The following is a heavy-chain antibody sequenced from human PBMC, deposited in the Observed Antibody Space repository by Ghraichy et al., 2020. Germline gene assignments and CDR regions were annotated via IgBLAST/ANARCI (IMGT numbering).Heavy chain of an antibody. V-gene: IGHV1-69*01. CDR1: GGTFSSYA. D-gene: IGHD3-3*01. CDR2: IIPIFGTT. J-gene: IGHJ4*02. CDR3: ARDRYYDFWSGYFDY. Sequence: VKVSCKASGGTFSSYAISWVRQAPGQGLEWMGGIIPIFGTTNYAQKFQGRVTITADESTSTAYMELSSLRSEDTAVYYCARDRYYDFWSGYFDYWGQGTLVTVSS.